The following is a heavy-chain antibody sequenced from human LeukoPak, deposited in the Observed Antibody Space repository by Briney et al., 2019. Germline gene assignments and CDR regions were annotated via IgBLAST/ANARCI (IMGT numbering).Heavy chain of an antibody. CDR3: ARGWSWNYYGSGSHMDV. Sequence: SETLSLTCTVSGGSISSYYWSWIRQPPGKGLEWIGEINHSGSTNYNPSLKSRVTISVDTSKNQFSLKLSSVTAADTAVYYCARGWSWNYYGSGSHMDVWGKGTTVTVSS. CDR2: INHSGST. D-gene: IGHD3-10*01. CDR1: GGSISSYY. J-gene: IGHJ6*03. V-gene: IGHV4-34*01.